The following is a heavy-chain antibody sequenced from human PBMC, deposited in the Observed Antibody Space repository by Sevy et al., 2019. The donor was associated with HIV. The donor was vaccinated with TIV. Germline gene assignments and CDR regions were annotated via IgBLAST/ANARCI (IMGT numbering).Heavy chain of an antibody. CDR2: LKQDAGQK. J-gene: IGHJ4*02. CDR3: ARDDGNYYFHY. V-gene: IGHV3-7*01. D-gene: IGHD1-7*01. Sequence: GGSLRLSCAASGFTFSKYWMGWVRRAPEKGLEWVASLKQDAGQKYYVDSVKGRFTISRDNAKNSLYLQMNSLRAEDTAVYFCARDDGNYYFHYWGQGTLVTVSS. CDR1: GFTFSKYW.